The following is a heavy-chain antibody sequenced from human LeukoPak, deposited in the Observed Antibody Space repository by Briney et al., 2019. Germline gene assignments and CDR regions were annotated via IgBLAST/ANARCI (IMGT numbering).Heavy chain of an antibody. CDR2: ISWNSGSI. V-gene: IGHV3-9*03. J-gene: IGHJ4*02. CDR3: AKGVSGWYRAPHYFDY. CDR1: GFTFDDYA. Sequence: GRSLRLSCAASGFTFDDYAMHWVRQAPGKGLEWVSGISWNSGSIGYADSVKGRFTISRDNAKNSPLLQMNLLRAEDMALYYCAKGVSGWYRAPHYFDYWGQGTLVTVSS. D-gene: IGHD6-19*01.